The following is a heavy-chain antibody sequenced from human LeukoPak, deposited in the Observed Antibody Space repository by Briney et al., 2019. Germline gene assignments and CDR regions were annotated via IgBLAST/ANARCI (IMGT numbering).Heavy chain of an antibody. J-gene: IGHJ4*02. CDR2: SNWNGGST. Sequence: GGSLRLSCAASGFTFDDYGMSWVRQAPGKGLEWVSGSNWNGGSTAYADSVKGRFTVSRDIAKSSLYLQMNSLRADDTAFYYCARGYRGSYWGYFDHWGQGIMVTVSS. V-gene: IGHV3-20*04. D-gene: IGHD1-26*01. CDR3: ARGYRGSYWGYFDH. CDR1: GFTFDDYG.